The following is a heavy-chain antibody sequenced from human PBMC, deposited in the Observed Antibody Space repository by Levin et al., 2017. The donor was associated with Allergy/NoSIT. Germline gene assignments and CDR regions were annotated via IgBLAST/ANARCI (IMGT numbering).Heavy chain of an antibody. D-gene: IGHD5-18*01. CDR2: ISSSGSTI. J-gene: IGHJ4*02. V-gene: IGHV3-11*01. Sequence: GGSLRLSCAASGFTFSDYYMSWIRQAPGKGLEWVSYISSSGSTIYYADSVKGRFTISRDNAKNSLYLQMNSLRAEDTAVYYCARDPLLSTAMVTRYFDYWGQGTLVTVSS. CDR3: ARDPLLSTAMVTRYFDY. CDR1: GFTFSDYY.